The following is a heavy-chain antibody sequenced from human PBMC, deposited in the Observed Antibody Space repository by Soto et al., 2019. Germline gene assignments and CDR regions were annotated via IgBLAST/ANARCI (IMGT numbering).Heavy chain of an antibody. D-gene: IGHD3-22*01. J-gene: IGHJ4*02. V-gene: IGHV1-18*04. CDR3: ARDRGYYDSSGYFDY. CDR2: INAASGYT. Sequence: ASVKVSCKASGYTFTSYYIHWVRQAPGQRLEWMGWINAASGYTNYSQKFQGRVTMTTDTSTSTAYMELRSLRSDDTAVYYCARDRGYYDSSGYFDYWGQGTLVTVSS. CDR1: GYTFTSYY.